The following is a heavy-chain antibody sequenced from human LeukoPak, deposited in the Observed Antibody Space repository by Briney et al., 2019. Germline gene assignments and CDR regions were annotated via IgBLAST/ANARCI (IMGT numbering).Heavy chain of an antibody. Sequence: GESLKISCKGSGYIFTSYWIGWVRQMPGKGLEWMGIIYPGDSDTKYSPSFQGQVTISADKSISTAYLQWSSLKASDTAMYYCARLTEDYCSGGSCYSDRGWFDPWGQGTLVTVSS. CDR2: IYPGDSDT. CDR3: ARLTEDYCSGGSCYSDRGWFDP. J-gene: IGHJ5*02. V-gene: IGHV5-51*01. D-gene: IGHD2-15*01. CDR1: GYIFTSYW.